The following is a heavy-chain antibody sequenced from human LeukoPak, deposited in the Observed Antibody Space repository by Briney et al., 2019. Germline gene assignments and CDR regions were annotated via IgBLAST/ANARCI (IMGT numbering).Heavy chain of an antibody. CDR1: GYTFTGYY. J-gene: IGHJ4*02. D-gene: IGHD4-17*01. CDR3: ARVSTTGDYGDHEYYFDY. Sequence: ASVKVSCKASGYTFTGYYMHWVRQAPGQGLEWMGWINSNSGGTNYAQKFQGRVTMTRDTSISTAYMELSRLRSDDTAVYYCARVSTTGDYGDHEYYFDYWGQGTLVTVSS. CDR2: INSNSGGT. V-gene: IGHV1-2*02.